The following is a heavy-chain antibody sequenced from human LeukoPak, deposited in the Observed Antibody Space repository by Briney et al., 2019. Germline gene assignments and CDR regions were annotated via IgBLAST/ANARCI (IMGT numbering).Heavy chain of an antibody. D-gene: IGHD6-19*01. CDR1: GGSFSGYY. CDR2: IYYSGST. CDR3: ARARGQWLAIFDY. J-gene: IGHJ4*02. Sequence: SETLSLTCAVYGGSFSGYYWSWIRQPPGKGLEWIGYIYYSGSTYYNPSLKSRVTISVDTSKNQFSLKLSSVTAADTAVYYCARARGQWLAIFDYWGQGTLVTVSS. V-gene: IGHV4-34*09.